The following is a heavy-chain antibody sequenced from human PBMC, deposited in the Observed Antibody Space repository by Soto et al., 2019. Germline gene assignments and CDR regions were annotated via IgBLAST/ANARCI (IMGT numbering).Heavy chain of an antibody. Sequence: SETLSLTCAVYGGSFSGYYWSWIRQPPGKGLEWIGEINHSGSTNYNPSLKSRVTISVDTSKNQFSLKLSSVTAADTAVYYCARGRHGYNARLGYWGQGTLVTVSS. CDR2: INHSGST. D-gene: IGHD3-16*01. V-gene: IGHV4-34*01. CDR3: ARGRHGYNARLGY. CDR1: GGSFSGYY. J-gene: IGHJ4*02.